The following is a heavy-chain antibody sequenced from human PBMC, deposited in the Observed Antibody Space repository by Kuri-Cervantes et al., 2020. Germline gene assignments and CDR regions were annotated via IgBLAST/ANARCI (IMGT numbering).Heavy chain of an antibody. V-gene: IGHV4-59*01. D-gene: IGHD6-19*01. CDR1: GGSISSYY. J-gene: IGHJ4*02. Sequence: SETLSLTCTVSGGSISSYYWSWIRQPPGKGPEWIGYIYYSGSTNYNPSLKSRVTISVDTSKNQFSLKLSSVTAADMAVYYCARDLRGGWSPIPLGYWGQGTLVTVSS. CDR3: ARDLRGGWSPIPLGY. CDR2: IYYSGST.